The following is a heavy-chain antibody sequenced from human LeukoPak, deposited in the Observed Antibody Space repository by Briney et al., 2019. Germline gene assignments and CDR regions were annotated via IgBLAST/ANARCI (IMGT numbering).Heavy chain of an antibody. CDR1: GFTFSNAW. Sequence: GGSLRLSCAASGFTFSNAWMSWVRQAPGKGLGWVGRIKSKTDGGTTDYAAPVKGRFTISRDDSKNTLYLQMNSLKTEDTAVYYCTTDRMPDIVATDFDYWGQGTLVTVSS. J-gene: IGHJ4*02. CDR3: TTDRMPDIVATDFDY. D-gene: IGHD5-12*01. CDR2: IKSKTDGGTT. V-gene: IGHV3-15*01.